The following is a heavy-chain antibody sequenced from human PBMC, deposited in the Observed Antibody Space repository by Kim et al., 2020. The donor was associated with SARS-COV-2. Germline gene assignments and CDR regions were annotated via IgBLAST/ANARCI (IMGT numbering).Heavy chain of an antibody. J-gene: IGHJ4*02. V-gene: IGHV3-11*01. CDR2: ISSSGSTI. D-gene: IGHD6-6*01. Sequence: GGSLRLSCAASGFTFSDYYMSWIRQAPGKGLEWVSYISSSGSTIYYADSVKGRFTISRDNAKNSLYLQMNSLRAEDTAVYYCARDLTIAARRPAFAYWGPGNLVTVSS. CDR3: ARDLTIAARRPAFAY. CDR1: GFTFSDYY.